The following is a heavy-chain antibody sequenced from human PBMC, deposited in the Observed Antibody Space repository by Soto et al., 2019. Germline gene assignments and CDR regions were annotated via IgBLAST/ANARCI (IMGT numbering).Heavy chain of an antibody. D-gene: IGHD6-6*01. CDR2: INHGGST. CDR3: ARGQRARIAVRWFDP. Sequence: QVQLQQWGAGLLRPSETLSLTCAVYGGSFSDYYWSWIRQPPGKGLEWIGEINHGGSTNYNPSLKSRVTISVDTSKNQFSLKLNSVTAADTAVYYCARGQRARIAVRWFDPWRQGTLVTVSS. J-gene: IGHJ5*02. CDR1: GGSFSDYY. V-gene: IGHV4-34*01.